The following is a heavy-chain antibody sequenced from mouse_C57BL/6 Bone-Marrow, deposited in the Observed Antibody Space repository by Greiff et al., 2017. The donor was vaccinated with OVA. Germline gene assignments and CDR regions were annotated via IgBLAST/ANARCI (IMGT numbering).Heavy chain of an antibody. D-gene: IGHD2-3*01. Sequence: EVQVVESGGGLVKPGGSLKLSCAASGFTFSSYAMSWVRQTPEKRLEWVATISDGGSYTYYPDNVKGRFTISRDNAKNNLYLQMSHLKSEDTAMYYCARDGYYVPSFAYWGQGTLVTVSA. CDR2: ISDGGSYT. J-gene: IGHJ3*01. V-gene: IGHV5-4*01. CDR3: ARDGYYVPSFAY. CDR1: GFTFSSYA.